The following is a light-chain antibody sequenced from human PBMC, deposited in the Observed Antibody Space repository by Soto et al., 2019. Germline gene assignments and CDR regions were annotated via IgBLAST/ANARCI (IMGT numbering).Light chain of an antibody. CDR2: GIS. Sequence: EIVMTQSPVTLSVSPGEGATLSCRASQSVNSNYLAWYQQKPGQAPRLLIYGISSRATGISDRFSGSGSGTEFKLTISSLQTEDFAVYECQQYTQWTITFGQGTRLEIK. CDR3: QQYTQWTIT. J-gene: IGKJ5*01. V-gene: IGKV3D-15*01. CDR1: QSVNSN.